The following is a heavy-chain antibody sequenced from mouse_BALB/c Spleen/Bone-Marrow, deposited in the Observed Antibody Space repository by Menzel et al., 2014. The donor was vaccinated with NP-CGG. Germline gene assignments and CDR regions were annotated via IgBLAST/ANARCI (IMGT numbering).Heavy chain of an antibody. D-gene: IGHD2-14*01. CDR2: ISSGSSTI. CDR1: GFTFSSLG. CDR3: ARDVPLYDVGYFDY. Sequence: EVQRVESGGGLVQPGGSRKLSCAASGFTFSSLGMHWVRQAPEKGLEWVAYISSGSSTIYYADTVKGRFTISRDNPKNTLFLQMTSLRSEDTAMYYCARDVPLYDVGYFDYRGQGTTLTVSS. V-gene: IGHV5-17*02. J-gene: IGHJ2*01.